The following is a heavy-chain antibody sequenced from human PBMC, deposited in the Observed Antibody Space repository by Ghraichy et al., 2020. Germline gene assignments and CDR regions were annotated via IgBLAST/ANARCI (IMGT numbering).Heavy chain of an antibody. Sequence: ASVKVSCKASGYTFTSYDINWVRQATGQGLEWMGWMNPNSGNTGYAQKFQGRVTMTRNTSISTAYMELSSLRSEDTAVYYCARGPQLYCSGGSCLYYFDYWGQGTLVTVSS. D-gene: IGHD2-15*01. CDR2: MNPNSGNT. CDR1: GYTFTSYD. V-gene: IGHV1-8*01. J-gene: IGHJ4*02. CDR3: ARGPQLYCSGGSCLYYFDY.